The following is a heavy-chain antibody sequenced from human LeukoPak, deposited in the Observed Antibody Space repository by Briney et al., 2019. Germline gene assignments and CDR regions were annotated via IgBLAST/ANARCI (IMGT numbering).Heavy chain of an antibody. V-gene: IGHV4-59*01. J-gene: IGHJ6*03. D-gene: IGHD3-9*01. CDR3: ARFRRNYDILTGYYTSYYMDV. CDR1: GASISSYY. CDR2: IYYSGST. Sequence: SETLSLTCTVSGASISSYYWSWIRQPPGKGLEWVGYIYYSGSTNYNPSLNSRVTISVDTSKNQFSLKLSSVTAADTAVYYCARFRRNYDILTGYYTSYYMDVWGKGTTVTVCS.